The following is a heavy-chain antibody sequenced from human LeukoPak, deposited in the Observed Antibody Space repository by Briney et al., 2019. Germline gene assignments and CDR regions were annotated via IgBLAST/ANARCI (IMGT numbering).Heavy chain of an antibody. J-gene: IGHJ4*02. CDR3: AREHVGYSSGWHDLDF. Sequence: TSETLSLTCSVSGGHISSNFWSWIRQPAGKGLEWIGRIYTSGITNYNPSLKSRVTMSVDTSKKQFSLSLSSVTAAGTAVYYCAREHVGYSSGWHDLDFWGQGALVTVSS. CDR2: IYTSGIT. CDR1: GGHISSNF. D-gene: IGHD6-19*01. V-gene: IGHV4-4*07.